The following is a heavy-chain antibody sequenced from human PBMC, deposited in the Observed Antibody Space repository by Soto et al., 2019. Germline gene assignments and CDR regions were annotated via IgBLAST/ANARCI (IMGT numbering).Heavy chain of an antibody. CDR3: ARSGDYYDSSGYFDY. CDR2: IIPIFGTA. Sequence: QVQLVQSGAEVKKPGSSVKVSCKASGGTFSSYAISWVRQPPGQGLEWMGGIIPIFGTANYAQKFQGRVTITADESTSTAYMELSSLRSEDTAVYYSARSGDYYDSSGYFDYWGQGTLVTVSS. D-gene: IGHD3-22*01. J-gene: IGHJ4*02. CDR1: GGTFSSYA. V-gene: IGHV1-69*01.